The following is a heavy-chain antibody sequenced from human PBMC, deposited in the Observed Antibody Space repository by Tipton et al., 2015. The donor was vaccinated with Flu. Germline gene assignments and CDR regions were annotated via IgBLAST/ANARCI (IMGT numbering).Heavy chain of an antibody. Sequence: SLRLSCAASGFTFSSYSMNWVRQAPGKGLEWVSSISSSSSYIYYADSVKGRFTISRDNAKNSLYLQMNSLRAEDTAVYYCARDSIFGVVHYYMDVWGKGTTVTVSS. CDR1: GFTFSSYS. V-gene: IGHV3-21*01. CDR3: ARDSIFGVVHYYMDV. J-gene: IGHJ6*03. CDR2: ISSSSSYI. D-gene: IGHD3-3*01.